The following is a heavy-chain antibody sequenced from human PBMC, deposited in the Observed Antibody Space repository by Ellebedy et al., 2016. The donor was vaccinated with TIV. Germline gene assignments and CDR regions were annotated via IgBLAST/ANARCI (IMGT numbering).Heavy chain of an antibody. Sequence: GGSLRLSCVVSGFTVNSNYMSWVRQAPGKGLEWVSVISVGGSTYSADSVKGRFTISRDNSKNTLLLQMNSLRADDTAVYYCATETFNDADLILWGLFSMWGQGTTVTVSS. D-gene: IGHD3-10*01. CDR1: GFTVNSNY. J-gene: IGHJ3*02. CDR2: ISVGGST. V-gene: IGHV3-66*01. CDR3: ATETFNDADLILWGLFSM.